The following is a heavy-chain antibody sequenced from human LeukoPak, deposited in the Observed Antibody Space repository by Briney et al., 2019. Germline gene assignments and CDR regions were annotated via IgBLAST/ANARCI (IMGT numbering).Heavy chain of an antibody. CDR3: AKWIRTTLFRGDRARFDS. J-gene: IGHJ4*02. CDR1: GFIFNDYA. Sequence: PGGSLRLSCAASGFIFNDYAMSWVRQVPGKGLECVSVISASGGKTYYADSVKGRFTISRDTSKTTISLQMNSLRVEDSAVYYCAKWIRTTLFRGDRARFDSWGQGTLVTVSS. CDR2: ISASGGKT. V-gene: IGHV3-23*01. D-gene: IGHD3-10*01.